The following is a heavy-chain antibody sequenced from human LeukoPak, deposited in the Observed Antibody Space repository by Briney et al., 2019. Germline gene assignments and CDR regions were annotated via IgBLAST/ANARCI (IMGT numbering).Heavy chain of an antibody. J-gene: IGHJ4*02. Sequence: ASVKVSCKASGYTFAGYYLHWVRQAPGLGLEWMGWINPNSGGTDYTQKFQGRVTMTRDTSINTAYMELSRLTSDDTAVYYCARRDFWSGWKPFDYWGQGTLVTVSS. CDR1: GYTFAGYY. V-gene: IGHV1-2*02. CDR2: INPNSGGT. D-gene: IGHD3-3*01. CDR3: ARRDFWSGWKPFDY.